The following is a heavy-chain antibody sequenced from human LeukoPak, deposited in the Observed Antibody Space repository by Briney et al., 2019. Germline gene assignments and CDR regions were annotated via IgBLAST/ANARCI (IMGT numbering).Heavy chain of an antibody. CDR2: IRSKANSYAT. Sequence: PGGSLRLSCAASGFSFRSFSMTWVRQAPGKGLEWVGRIRSKANSYATAYAASVKGRFTISRDDSKNTAYLQMNSLKTEDTAVYYCTSHSGSYSPYDYWGQGTLVTVSS. V-gene: IGHV3-73*01. J-gene: IGHJ4*02. CDR1: GFSFRSFS. D-gene: IGHD1-26*01. CDR3: TSHSGSYSPYDY.